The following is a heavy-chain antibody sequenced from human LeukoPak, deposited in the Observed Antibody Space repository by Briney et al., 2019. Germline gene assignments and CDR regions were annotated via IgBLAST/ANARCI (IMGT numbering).Heavy chain of an antibody. J-gene: IGHJ4*02. D-gene: IGHD3-16*02. CDR3: ARGLRLGELSPFDY. Sequence: GGSLRLSCAASGFTFSDYWMHWVRQAPGKGLVWVSRINTDMSSTIYTDSVKGRFTISRDNAKNTLYLQMNSLRAEDTAVYYCARGLRLGELSPFDYWGQGTLVTVSS. V-gene: IGHV3-74*01. CDR1: GFTFSDYW. CDR2: INTDMSST.